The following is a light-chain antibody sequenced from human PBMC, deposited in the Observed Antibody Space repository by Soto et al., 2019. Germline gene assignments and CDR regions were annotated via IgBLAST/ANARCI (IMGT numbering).Light chain of an antibody. CDR1: ESISSHY. Sequence: EFVLMQSPDTLSLSPGERATLSCRASESISSHYIAWYQHKPGQAPRLLIFGASTRATGIPDRFSGSWSGTDFTLTISILEPEDFAMYYCQNFGDSPFTFGPGTKVDIK. J-gene: IGKJ3*01. V-gene: IGKV3-20*01. CDR3: QNFGDSPFT. CDR2: GAS.